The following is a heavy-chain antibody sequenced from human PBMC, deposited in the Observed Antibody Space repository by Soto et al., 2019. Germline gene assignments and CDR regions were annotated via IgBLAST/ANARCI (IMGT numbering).Heavy chain of an antibody. CDR2: ISYDRSIK. CDR3: ARGSDGPNYYDCCLDV. Sequence: QSWLSLRLTCVASVFTFINYALHCVSQAPVKGLHPVAVISYDRSIKYYAASVKGLFTISRDNSQNTLSLQMNSLSAEDTAAYNSARGSDGPNYYDCCLDVLDQGPMLTVSS. V-gene: IGHV3-30-3*01. J-gene: IGHJ6*02. CDR1: VFTFINYA.